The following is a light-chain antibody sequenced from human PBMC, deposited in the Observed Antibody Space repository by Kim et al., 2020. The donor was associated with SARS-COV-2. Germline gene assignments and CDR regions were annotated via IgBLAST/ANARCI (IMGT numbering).Light chain of an antibody. V-gene: IGLV2-14*03. CDR3: SSYTSSSTLV. Sequence: GLSNTISCTGTSSDVGGYNTVSWYQQHPGKAPKLMIYDVRNRPSGVSNRFSGSKSGNTASLTISGLQAEDEADYYCSSYTSSSTLVFGTGTKVTVL. CDR2: DVR. J-gene: IGLJ1*01. CDR1: SSDVGGYNT.